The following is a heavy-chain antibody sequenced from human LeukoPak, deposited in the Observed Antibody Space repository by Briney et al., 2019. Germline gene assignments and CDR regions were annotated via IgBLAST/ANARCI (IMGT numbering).Heavy chain of an antibody. J-gene: IGHJ4*02. CDR2: IHTSGDT. V-gene: IGHV3-53*01. Sequence: GGSLRLSCAASGLTGSHNYVSWVRQAPGKGLEWVSAIHTSGDTCYADSVKGRFTISRDTSKNTLYLQINSLRVEDTAVYYFIFFRESNQRGQGTLVTVSS. CDR1: GLTGSHNY. CDR3: IFFRESNQ. D-gene: IGHD3-3*01.